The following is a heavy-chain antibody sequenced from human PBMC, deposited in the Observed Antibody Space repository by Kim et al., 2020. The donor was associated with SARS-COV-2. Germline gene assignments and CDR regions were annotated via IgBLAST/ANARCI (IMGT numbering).Heavy chain of an antibody. J-gene: IGHJ4*02. CDR2: GILGTN. Sequence: GILGTNTSADAVKGRFTVSRDNSKNTLYLQMNSLRAEDTAVYYCANVVGWGQGTLVTVPS. D-gene: IGHD2-15*01. CDR3: ANVVG. V-gene: IGHV3-23*01.